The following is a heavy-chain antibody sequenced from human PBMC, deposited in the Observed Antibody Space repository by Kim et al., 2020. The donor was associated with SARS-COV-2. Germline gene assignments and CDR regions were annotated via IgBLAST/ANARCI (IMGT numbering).Heavy chain of an antibody. D-gene: IGHD6-19*01. Sequence: FQGRVTMTRNTSISTAYMELSSLRSEDTAVYYCARFIAVAGHYYYYGMDVWGQGTTVTVSS. J-gene: IGHJ6*02. CDR3: ARFIAVAGHYYYYGMDV. V-gene: IGHV1-8*01.